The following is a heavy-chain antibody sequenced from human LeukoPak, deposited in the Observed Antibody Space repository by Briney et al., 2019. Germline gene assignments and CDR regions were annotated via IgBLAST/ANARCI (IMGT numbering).Heavy chain of an antibody. CDR1: GVAVSSNY. CDR3: AREPSPHDAFDI. J-gene: IGHJ3*02. V-gene: IGHV3-53*01. Sequence: GGSLRLSCAASGVAVSSNYMSWGRQAPGKGLGWVSVIYGDGSTYYADSVKGRFTISRDNSKDTLYLQMNSLSAEDTAVYYCAREPSPHDAFDIWGLGTMVTVSS. CDR2: IYGDGST.